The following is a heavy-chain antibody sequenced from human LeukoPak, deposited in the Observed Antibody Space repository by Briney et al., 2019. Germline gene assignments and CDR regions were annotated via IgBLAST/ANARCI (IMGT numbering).Heavy chain of an antibody. CDR2: INHSGST. CDR3: ASPGIAAAGTRYFDY. V-gene: IGHV4-34*01. J-gene: IGHJ4*02. D-gene: IGHD6-13*01. CDR1: GGSISSSY. Sequence: SETLSLTCTVSGGSISSSYWSWIRQPPGKGLEWIGEINHSGSTNYNPSLKSRVTISVDTSKNQFSLKLSSVTAADTAVYYCASPGIAAAGTRYFDYWGQGTLVTVSS.